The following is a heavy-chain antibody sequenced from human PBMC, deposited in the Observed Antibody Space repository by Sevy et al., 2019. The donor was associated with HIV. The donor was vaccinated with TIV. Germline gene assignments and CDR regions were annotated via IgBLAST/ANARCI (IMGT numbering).Heavy chain of an antibody. Sequence: GGSLRLSCAASGFTFRSFSMTWVRQAPGKGLEWVSSISASDGSTYVADSVKGRFTISRDNSKNTLLLQMSSLRVEDTAVYYCAKNRAYYYGPGNIYDAYDIWGQGTTVTVSS. CDR1: GFTFRSFS. CDR3: AKNRAYYYGPGNIYDAYDI. J-gene: IGHJ3*02. CDR2: ISASDGST. V-gene: IGHV3-23*01. D-gene: IGHD3-10*01.